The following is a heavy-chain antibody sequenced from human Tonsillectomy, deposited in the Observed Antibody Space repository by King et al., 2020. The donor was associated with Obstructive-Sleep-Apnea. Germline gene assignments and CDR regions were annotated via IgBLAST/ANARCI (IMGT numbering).Heavy chain of an antibody. CDR3: ARNEGLNYYDSSGYSLGYFDY. V-gene: IGHV3-30-3*01. J-gene: IGHJ4*02. CDR1: GFTFSSYA. Sequence: VQLVESGGGVVQPGRSLRLSCAASGFTFSSYAMHWVRQAPGKGLEWVAVISYDGSNKYYADSVKGRFTISRDNSKNTLYLQMNSLRAEDMAVYYCARNEGLNYYDSSGYSLGYFDYWGQGTLVTVSS. CDR2: ISYDGSNK. D-gene: IGHD3-22*01.